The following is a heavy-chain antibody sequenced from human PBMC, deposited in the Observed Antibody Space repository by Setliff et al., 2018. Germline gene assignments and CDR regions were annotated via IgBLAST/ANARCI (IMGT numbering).Heavy chain of an antibody. CDR1: GDSISRSTYY. Sequence: SETLSLTCTVSGDSISRSTYYWGWIRQSPGKGLDWIGTVDHSGNTFYNPSLKSRVTISVDTSKNQLSLKLTSVSAADTAVYYCARRDSTGFYGYSFDFWGQGTLVTVSS. CDR3: ARRDSTGFYGYSFDF. D-gene: IGHD3-22*01. J-gene: IGHJ4*02. V-gene: IGHV4-39*01. CDR2: VDHSGNT.